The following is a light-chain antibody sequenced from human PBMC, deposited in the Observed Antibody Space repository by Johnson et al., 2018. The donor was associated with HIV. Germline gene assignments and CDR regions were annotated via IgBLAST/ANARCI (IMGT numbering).Light chain of an antibody. Sequence: QSVLTQPPSVSAAPGQKVTISCSGSSSNIGNNYVSWYQQVPGTAPKVLIYDNNKRPSGIPDRFSGSKSGTSATLGIAGLQTGDEADDSCGPWENSLNVYVFVSATKVTVI. J-gene: IGLJ1*01. CDR1: SSNIGNNY. CDR3: GPWENSLNVYV. CDR2: DNN. V-gene: IGLV1-51*01.